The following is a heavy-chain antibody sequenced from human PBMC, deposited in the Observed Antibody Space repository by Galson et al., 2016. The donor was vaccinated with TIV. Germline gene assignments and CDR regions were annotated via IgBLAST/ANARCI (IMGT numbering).Heavy chain of an antibody. D-gene: IGHD1-1*01. CDR3: VRENRYDVSEEPNYFFEY. CDR1: GDSVSSNSAA. CDR2: TYYTSRWFN. V-gene: IGHV6-1*01. Sequence: CAISGDSVSSNSAAWNWIRQSPSRGLEWLGRTYYTSRWFNDYAPSVTSRINVKADTSKNEFSLQLNSVTPEDTAMYYCVRENRYDVSEEPNYFFEYWGQGTLVTVSS. J-gene: IGHJ4*02.